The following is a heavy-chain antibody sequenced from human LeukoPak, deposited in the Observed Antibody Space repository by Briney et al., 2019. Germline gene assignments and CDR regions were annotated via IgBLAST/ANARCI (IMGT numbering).Heavy chain of an antibody. V-gene: IGHV3-48*02. CDR2: ISSTSTTI. D-gene: IGHD6-19*01. CDR1: GFTFSSYS. Sequence: GGSLRLSCAASGFTFSSYSMNWVRQAPGKRLEWVSSISSTSTTIYYADSVKGRFTISRDNAKNSLYLQMNSLRDEDTAEEYCARTYGSGTNFDYWGQGTLVTVSS. CDR3: ARTYGSGTNFDY. J-gene: IGHJ4*02.